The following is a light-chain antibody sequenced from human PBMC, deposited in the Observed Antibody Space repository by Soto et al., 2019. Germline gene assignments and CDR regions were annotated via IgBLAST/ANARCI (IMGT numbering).Light chain of an antibody. J-gene: IGKJ1*01. Sequence: EIAMTQSPATLSVSPEARATLSCRSSQSVGSNVAWYQQKPVQAPRLLIYGASSRATGIPARVSGSGSGTDFTLTISSLQSDDVGVYYCQQYNERPPWTLGQGTKVDIK. CDR3: QQYNERPPWT. CDR2: GAS. V-gene: IGKV3-15*01. CDR1: QSVGSN.